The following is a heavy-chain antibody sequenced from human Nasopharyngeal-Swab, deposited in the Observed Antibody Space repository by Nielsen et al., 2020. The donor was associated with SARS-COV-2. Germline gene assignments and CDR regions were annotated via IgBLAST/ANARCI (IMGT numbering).Heavy chain of an antibody. CDR2: ISYEGSLK. Sequence: GGSLRLSCSASGFTFNTHAMNWVRQAPGKGLEWVALISYEGSLKYYADSVKGRFTISRDSSKNTVYLQMNSLRPEDTAVYYCARRRPILHLGEFSSSFDSWGQGTLVIVSS. D-gene: IGHD3-16*01. CDR1: GFTFNTHA. V-gene: IGHV3-30*04. CDR3: ARRRPILHLGEFSSSFDS. J-gene: IGHJ4*02.